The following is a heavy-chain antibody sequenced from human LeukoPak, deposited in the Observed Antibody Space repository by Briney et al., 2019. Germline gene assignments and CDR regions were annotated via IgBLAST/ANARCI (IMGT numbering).Heavy chain of an antibody. CDR3: ARDSGSVAATDAFDI. CDR2: IYSGGST. D-gene: IGHD1-26*01. J-gene: IGHJ3*02. CDR1: GFTVSSNY. V-gene: IGHV3-66*01. Sequence: GGSLRLSCAASGFTVSSNYMSWVRQAPGKGLEWVSVIYSGGSTYYADSVKGRFTISRDNSKNTLYLQMNSLRAEDTAVYYCARDSGSVAATDAFDIWGQGTMVTVSS.